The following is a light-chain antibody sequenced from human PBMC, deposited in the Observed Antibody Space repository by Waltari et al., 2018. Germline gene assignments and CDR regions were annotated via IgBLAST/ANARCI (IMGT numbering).Light chain of an antibody. J-gene: IGKJ1*01. Sequence: EIVMTQSPATLSVSPGERATLSCRASQSVGNNLAWYQQKPGQAPRLLSYGAITRDTGIPARVSGSGSGIEFTLIITSLQSEDFAVYYCYQYRNWPRTFGQGTKVEIK. CDR2: GAI. CDR3: YQYRNWPRT. CDR1: QSVGNN. V-gene: IGKV3D-15*01.